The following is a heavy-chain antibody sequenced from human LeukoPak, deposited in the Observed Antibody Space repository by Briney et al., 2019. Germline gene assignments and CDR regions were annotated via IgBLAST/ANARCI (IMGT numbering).Heavy chain of an antibody. Sequence: AASVKVSCKASGYTFTSYDINWVRQATGQGLEWTGWMNPNSGNTGYAQKFQGRVTMTRNNSISTAYMELSSLRSEDTAVYYCARGGGYCSGGSCPYYFDYWGQGTLVTVSS. V-gene: IGHV1-8*01. J-gene: IGHJ4*02. CDR1: GYTFTSYD. CDR3: ARGGGYCSGGSCPYYFDY. D-gene: IGHD2-15*01. CDR2: MNPNSGNT.